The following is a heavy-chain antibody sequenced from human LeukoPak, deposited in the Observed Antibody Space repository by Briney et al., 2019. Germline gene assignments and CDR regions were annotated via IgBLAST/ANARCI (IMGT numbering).Heavy chain of an antibody. CDR3: AKSRPECSSSPPGFGP. Sequence: GGSLRLSCAASGFPFSSYSMNWVRQAPGKGLEWVSSISSSSSYIYYADSVKGRFTISRDNAKNSLYLQMNSLRAEDTAVYYCAKSRPECSSSPPGFGPWGQGALVTVSS. D-gene: IGHD6-6*01. V-gene: IGHV3-21*01. CDR2: ISSSSSYI. J-gene: IGHJ5*02. CDR1: GFPFSSYS.